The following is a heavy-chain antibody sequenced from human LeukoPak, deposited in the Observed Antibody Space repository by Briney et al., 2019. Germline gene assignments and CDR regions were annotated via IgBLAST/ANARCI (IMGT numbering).Heavy chain of an antibody. D-gene: IGHD3-22*01. Sequence: PSETLSLTXTVSGGSISSYYWSWIRQPPGKGMEWIGYIYYSGSTNYNPSLKSRVTISVDTSKNQFSLKLSSVTAADTAVYYCARPYYYDSTDAFDIWGQGTMVTVSS. CDR3: ARPYYYDSTDAFDI. V-gene: IGHV4-59*12. J-gene: IGHJ3*02. CDR2: IYYSGST. CDR1: GGSISSYY.